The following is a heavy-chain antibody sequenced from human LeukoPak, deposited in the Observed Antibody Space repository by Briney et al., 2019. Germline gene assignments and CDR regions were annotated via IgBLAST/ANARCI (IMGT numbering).Heavy chain of an antibody. CDR2: ISFDGNNE. V-gene: IGHV3-30-3*01. D-gene: IGHD3-3*01. CDR3: AKDRDPSGYYTYFDY. Sequence: PGGSLRLSCAASEFTFSSYAMHWVRQAPGKGLEWVAAISFDGNNEYYADSVKGRFTISRDNSKNPLYLQMNSLRAEDTAVYFCAKDRDPSGYYTYFDYWGQGTLVTVSS. J-gene: IGHJ4*02. CDR1: EFTFSSYA.